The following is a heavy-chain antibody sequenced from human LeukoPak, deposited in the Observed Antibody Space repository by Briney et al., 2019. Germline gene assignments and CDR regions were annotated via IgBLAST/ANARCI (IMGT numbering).Heavy chain of an antibody. J-gene: IGHJ4*02. CDR3: ARDHYDILTGYSHFDY. Sequence: ASVKVSCRASGYTFIGYYMHWVRQAPGQGLEWMGWINPNSGGTNYAQKFQGRVTMTRDTSISTAYMELSRLRSDDTAVYYCARDHYDILTGYSHFDYWGQGTLVTVSS. V-gene: IGHV1-2*02. CDR1: GYTFIGYY. CDR2: INPNSGGT. D-gene: IGHD3-9*01.